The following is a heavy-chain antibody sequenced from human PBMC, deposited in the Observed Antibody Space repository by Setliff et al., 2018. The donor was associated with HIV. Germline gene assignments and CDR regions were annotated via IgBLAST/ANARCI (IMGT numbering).Heavy chain of an antibody. Sequence: ASVKVSCKASGYTFTNYGISWVRQAPGQGLEWMGWISAYTGNPTYAQDFTGRFVFSLGTSVSTAYLQISSLKAEDIAVYYCARDGYYYDSSGHLAYYFDYWGQGTLVTVSS. V-gene: IGHV7-4-1*02. CDR2: ISAYTGNP. CDR3: ARDGYYYDSSGHLAYYFDY. J-gene: IGHJ4*02. D-gene: IGHD3-22*01. CDR1: GYTFTNYG.